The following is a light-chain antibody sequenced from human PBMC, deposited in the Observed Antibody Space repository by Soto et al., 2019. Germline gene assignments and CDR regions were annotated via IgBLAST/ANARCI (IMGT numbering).Light chain of an antibody. Sequence: DIQMTQSPSTLSAFVGDRVTITCRASQKISTWLAWYQQKPGKAPKLLIYQASTLQIGVPSRFSGSGSGTEFTLTISSLQPDDFATYYCQQYNSYSCTFGQGTKVEIK. V-gene: IGKV1-5*03. J-gene: IGKJ1*01. CDR3: QQYNSYSCT. CDR1: QKISTW. CDR2: QAS.